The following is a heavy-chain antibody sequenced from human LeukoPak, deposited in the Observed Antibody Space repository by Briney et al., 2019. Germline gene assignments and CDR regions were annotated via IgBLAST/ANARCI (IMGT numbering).Heavy chain of an antibody. CDR1: GGSISSYY. J-gene: IGHJ4*02. V-gene: IGHV4-59*12. CDR2: IYYSGST. CDR3: ARAPFGSGSYYRECFDY. Sequence: SETLSLTCTVSGGSISSYYWSWIRQPPGKGLEWIGYIYYSGSTNYNPSLKSRVTISVDTSKNQFSLKLSSVTAADTAVYYCARAPFGSGSYYRECFDYWGQGTLVTVSS. D-gene: IGHD3-10*01.